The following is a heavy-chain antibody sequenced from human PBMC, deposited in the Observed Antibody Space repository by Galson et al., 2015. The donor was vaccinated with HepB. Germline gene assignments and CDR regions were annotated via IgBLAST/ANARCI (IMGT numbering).Heavy chain of an antibody. J-gene: IGHJ4*02. CDR1: GGTFSSYT. D-gene: IGHD3-22*01. CDR3: ARERSDSSGYYHYYFDY. CDR2: IIPILGIA. Sequence: SVKVSCKASGGTFSSYTIRWVRQAPGQGLEWMGRIIPILGIANYAQKFQGRVTITADKSTSTAYMELSSLRSEDTAVYYCARERSDSSGYYHYYFDYWGQGTLVTVSS. V-gene: IGHV1-69*04.